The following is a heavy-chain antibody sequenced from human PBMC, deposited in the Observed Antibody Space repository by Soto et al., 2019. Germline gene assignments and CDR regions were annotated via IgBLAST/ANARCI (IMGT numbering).Heavy chain of an antibody. CDR2: ISFDGNNQ. Sequence: HPGGSLRLSCEASGFTFSRNAMHWVRQAPAKGLEWVAVISFDGNNQYYTDSVKSRFTISRDNSKNTLDLQMNSLRREDTAVYYCARDREYSGFYYGMDVWGQGTTVTVSS. J-gene: IGHJ6*02. V-gene: IGHV3-30-3*01. CDR1: GFTFSRNA. CDR3: ARDREYSGFYYGMDV. D-gene: IGHD5-12*01.